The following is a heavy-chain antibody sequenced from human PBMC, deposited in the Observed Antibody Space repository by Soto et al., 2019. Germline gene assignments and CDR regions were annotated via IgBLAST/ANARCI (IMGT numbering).Heavy chain of an antibody. CDR2: ISYDGSNK. CDR1: GFTFSSYG. D-gene: IGHD6-19*01. Sequence: PGGSLRLSCAASGFTFSSYGMHWVRQAPGKGLEWVAVISYDGSNKYYADSVKGRFTISRDNSKNTLYLQMNSLRAEDTTVYYCAKDPLALAVAGTPCDYWGQGTLVTVSS. V-gene: IGHV3-30*18. CDR3: AKDPLALAVAGTPCDY. J-gene: IGHJ4*02.